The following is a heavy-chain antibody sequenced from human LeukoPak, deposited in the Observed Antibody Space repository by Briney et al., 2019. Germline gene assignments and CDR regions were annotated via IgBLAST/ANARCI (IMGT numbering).Heavy chain of an antibody. Sequence: PGGSLRLPCAASGFTFSSYAMHWVRQVPGKGLEWVAVISYDGSNKYYADSVRGRFTISRDNSKNTLYLQMNSLRAEDTAVYYCARGGYYYDSSGVDYWGQGTLVTVSS. CDR1: GFTFSSYA. D-gene: IGHD3-22*01. J-gene: IGHJ4*02. V-gene: IGHV3-30-3*01. CDR3: ARGGYYYDSSGVDY. CDR2: ISYDGSNK.